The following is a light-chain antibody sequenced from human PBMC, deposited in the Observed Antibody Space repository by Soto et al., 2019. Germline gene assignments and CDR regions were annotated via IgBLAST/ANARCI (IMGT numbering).Light chain of an antibody. CDR1: NNL. CDR3: CAYVGDRCYV. CDR2: EGT. J-gene: IGLJ1*01. Sequence: QSALTQPASVSGSPGQSITISCTGTNNLVSWYQQHPGKAPKVVVYEGTKRPSGGSNRFSGSNSGGTASLTISGRQAKDEASYFCCAYVGDRCYVFGPGTKVTVL. V-gene: IGLV2-23*01.